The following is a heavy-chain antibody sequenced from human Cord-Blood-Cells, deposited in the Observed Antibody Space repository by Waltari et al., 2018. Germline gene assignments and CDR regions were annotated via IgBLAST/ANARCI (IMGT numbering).Heavy chain of an antibody. CDR1: GGTFSSYA. CDR3: ARGGSTYYDILTGYSEYFQH. V-gene: IGHV1-69*09. Sequence: QVQLVQSGAEVKKPGSSVKVSCKASGGTFSSYAISWVRQAPGQGLEWMGRIIPNLGIANDAQKVQGRVTITADKSTSTAYMELSSLRSEDTAVYYCARGGSTYYDILTGYSEYFQHWGQGTLVTVSS. D-gene: IGHD3-9*01. J-gene: IGHJ1*01. CDR2: IIPNLGIA.